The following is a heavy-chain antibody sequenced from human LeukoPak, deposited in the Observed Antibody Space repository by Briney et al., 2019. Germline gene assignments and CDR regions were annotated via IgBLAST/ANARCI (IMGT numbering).Heavy chain of an antibody. CDR1: GFIFSDYT. Sequence: GGSLRLSCAASGFIFSDYTMMWVRRAPGKGLQWVATFTAYGGTYYAASVKGRFAISRDNSRDTVSLYMNSLRIEDTAMYYCAKGSTGGKVDWFDPWGPGTLVTVSS. CDR2: FTAYGGT. V-gene: IGHV3-23*01. J-gene: IGHJ5*02. D-gene: IGHD4-23*01. CDR3: AKGSTGGKVDWFDP.